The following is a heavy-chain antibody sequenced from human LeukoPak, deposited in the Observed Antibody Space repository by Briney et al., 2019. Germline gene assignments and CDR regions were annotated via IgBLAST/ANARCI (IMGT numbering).Heavy chain of an antibody. V-gene: IGHV3-48*01. CDR3: ASGSGYGAFDY. CDR1: GFTFSSYC. CDR2: ISRSSVTI. J-gene: IGHJ4*02. Sequence: GGSLRLSCAASGFTFSSYCMDWVRLAPGKGLGWVSYISRSSVTIYYADSVKGRCTNSRDNAKNSLYLKMNSVRAEDTAVYYCASGSGYGAFDYWGQGTLVTVSS. D-gene: IGHD5-12*01.